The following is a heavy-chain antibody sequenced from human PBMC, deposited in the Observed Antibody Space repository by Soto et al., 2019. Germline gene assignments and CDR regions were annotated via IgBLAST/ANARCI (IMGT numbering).Heavy chain of an antibody. CDR1: GYTFTSYG. J-gene: IGHJ6*03. V-gene: IGHV1-18*01. Sequence: ASVKVSCKASGYTFTSYGISWVRQAPGQGLEWMGWISAYNGNTNYAQKLQGRVTMTTDTSTSTAYMELRSLRSDDTAVYYCARPATKRITIFGVVKGTSYYYMDVWG. CDR3: ARPATKRITIFGVVKGTSYYYMDV. D-gene: IGHD3-3*01. CDR2: ISAYNGNT.